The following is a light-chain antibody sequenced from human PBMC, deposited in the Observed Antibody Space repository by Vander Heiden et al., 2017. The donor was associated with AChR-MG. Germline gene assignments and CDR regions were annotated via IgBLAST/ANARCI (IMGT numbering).Light chain of an antibody. CDR2: DAS. V-gene: IGKV1-5*01. Sequence: DIQMTQSPSTLSASVGDRVTITCRASQSISGWLAWYQQKPGRAPKLLIYDASNLESGVPSRFSGSGSGTEFTLTISSLQPDDFATYYCQQDNSYPKTFGQGTKVEIK. J-gene: IGKJ1*01. CDR3: QQDNSYPKT. CDR1: QSISGW.